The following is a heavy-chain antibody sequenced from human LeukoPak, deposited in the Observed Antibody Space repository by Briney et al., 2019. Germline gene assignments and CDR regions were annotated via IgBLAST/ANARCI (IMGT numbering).Heavy chain of an antibody. CDR3: ATRGIAAAGTVGWFDP. Sequence: PSETLSLTCAVYGGSFSGYYWSWIRQPPGKGLEWIGEINHSGSTNYNPSLKRRVPISVDTSKNQFSLKLSSVTAADTAVYYCATRGIAAAGTVGWFDPWGQGTLVTVSS. CDR2: INHSGST. V-gene: IGHV4-34*01. J-gene: IGHJ5*02. CDR1: GGSFSGYY. D-gene: IGHD6-13*01.